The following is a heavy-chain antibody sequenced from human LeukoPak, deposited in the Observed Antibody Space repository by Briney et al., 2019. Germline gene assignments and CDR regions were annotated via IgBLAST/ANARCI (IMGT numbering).Heavy chain of an antibody. J-gene: IGHJ4*02. Sequence: GGSLRLSWAAAGFTFNNAWMRWVRQAPGEGRGWVGRIKSKTDGGTTDYAAPVKGRFTSSRDDSKNTLYLQMNSLKTEDTAVYYCTPESPTYYYDSSGYGDYWGQGTLVTVSS. D-gene: IGHD3-22*01. V-gene: IGHV3-15*01. CDR2: IKSKTDGGTT. CDR1: GFTFNNAW. CDR3: TPESPTYYYDSSGYGDY.